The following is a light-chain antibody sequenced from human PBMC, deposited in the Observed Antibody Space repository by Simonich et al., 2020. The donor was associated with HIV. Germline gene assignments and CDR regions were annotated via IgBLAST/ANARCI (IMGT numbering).Light chain of an antibody. CDR2: LNSDGSH. CDR3: QTWGAGIRV. CDR1: SGHSSYA. Sequence: QLVLTQSPSAFASLGASVKLTCTPSSGHSSYAIAWHQQQPEKGPRDLMKLNSDGSHSKGDGIPDRFSGSSSGAERYLTISSLQSEDEADYYCQTWGAGIRVFGGGTKLTVL. V-gene: IGLV4-69*01. J-gene: IGLJ3*02.